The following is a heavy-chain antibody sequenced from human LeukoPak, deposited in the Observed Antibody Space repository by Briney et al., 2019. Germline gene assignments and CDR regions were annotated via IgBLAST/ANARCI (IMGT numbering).Heavy chain of an antibody. D-gene: IGHD3-9*01. CDR2: ISGSGGST. Sequence: GGSLRLSCAASGFTFINYAMSWVRQAPGKGLEWVSAISGSGGSTYYADSVKGRFTISRDNSKNTLYLQMNSLRAEDTAVYYCAKDFERGLSGEDYWGQGTLVTVSS. V-gene: IGHV3-23*01. CDR3: AKDFERGLSGEDY. J-gene: IGHJ4*02. CDR1: GFTFINYA.